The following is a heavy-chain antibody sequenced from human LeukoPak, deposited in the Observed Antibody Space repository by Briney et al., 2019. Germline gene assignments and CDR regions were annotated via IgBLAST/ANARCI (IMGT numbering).Heavy chain of an antibody. CDR3: ARGYSSSWYFNWFDP. CDR1: GGSFNNYY. D-gene: IGHD6-13*01. V-gene: IGHV4-34*01. CDR2: INHSGNT. Sequence: SETLSLTCAVYGGSFNNYYWSCIRKTPGKGLEWIGEINHSGNTNYNPSLKSRVTISLDTSKNQFSLKLSSVTAADTAVYYCARGYSSSWYFNWFDPWGQGTLVTVSS. J-gene: IGHJ5*02.